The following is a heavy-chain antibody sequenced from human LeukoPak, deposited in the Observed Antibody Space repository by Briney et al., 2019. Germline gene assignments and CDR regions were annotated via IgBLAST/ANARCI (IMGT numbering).Heavy chain of an antibody. CDR1: GFTFRSYW. V-gene: IGHV3-7*03. Sequence: GGSLRLSCAASGFTFRSYWMRWVRQAPGKGLEWVANIKQDGSEKNYVDSVKGRFTISRDNAKNSLYLQMDSLRAEDTAVYYCASGLELDYWGQGTLVTVSS. CDR2: IKQDGSEK. CDR3: ASGLELDY. J-gene: IGHJ4*02.